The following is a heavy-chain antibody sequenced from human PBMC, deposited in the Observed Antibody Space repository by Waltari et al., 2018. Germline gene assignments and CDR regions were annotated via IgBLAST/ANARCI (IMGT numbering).Heavy chain of an antibody. CDR2: IYPGDSDT. CDR3: ARLRGAATVFYYYYYMDV. V-gene: IGHV5-51*01. D-gene: IGHD2-15*01. J-gene: IGHJ6*03. Sequence: EVQLVQSGAEVKKPGESLKISCKGSGYSFTSYWIGWVRQVPGKGLEWMGIIYPGDSDTRYSPSFQGQVTISADKSISTAYLQWSSLKASDTAMYYCARLRGAATVFYYYYYMDVWGKGTTVTVSS. CDR1: GYSFTSYW.